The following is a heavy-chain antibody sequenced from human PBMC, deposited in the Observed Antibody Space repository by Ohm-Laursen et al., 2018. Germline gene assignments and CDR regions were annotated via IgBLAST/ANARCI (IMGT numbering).Heavy chain of an antibody. CDR3: ARDYGSGSSSFDY. V-gene: IGHV4-4*08. J-gene: IGHJ4*02. Sequence: SQTLSLTCSVSGDSISAHYWSWIRQPPGKGLEWIGYIHHTGYTTYNPSLKSRVTISVDTSKKQFSLKLSSVTAADTAVYYCARDYGSGSSSFDYWGQGTLVSVSS. CDR1: GDSISAHY. D-gene: IGHD3-10*01. CDR2: IHHTGYT.